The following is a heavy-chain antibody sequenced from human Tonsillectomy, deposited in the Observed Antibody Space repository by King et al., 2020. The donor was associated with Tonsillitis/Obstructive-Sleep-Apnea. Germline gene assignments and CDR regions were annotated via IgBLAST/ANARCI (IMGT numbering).Heavy chain of an antibody. V-gene: IGHV4-59*01. CDR3: ARVGLAYTPNTLFDY. D-gene: IGHD3/OR15-3a*01. J-gene: IGHJ4*02. CDR1: GGSINNYY. Sequence: QLQESGPGLVKPSETLSLTCTVSGGSINNYYWSWIRQPPGKGLEWIGYIFHSGSTKYNPSLKSRVTISVDTSKNQFSLKMNSVTAADTAVYYCARVGLAYTPNTLFDYWGQGTLVTVSS. CDR2: IFHSGST.